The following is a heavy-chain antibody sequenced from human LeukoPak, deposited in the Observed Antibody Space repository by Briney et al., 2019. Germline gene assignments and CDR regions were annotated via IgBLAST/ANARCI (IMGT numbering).Heavy chain of an antibody. CDR2: INHSGST. CDR3: ARLSPRGRRLGYFDL. V-gene: IGHV4-34*01. CDR1: GGSFSGYY. Sequence: PSDTLSLTRAVYGGSFSGYYWSWIRQPPGKGLEWIGEINHSGSTNYNPSLKSRVTISVDTSKNQFSLKLSSVTAADTAVYYCARLSPRGRRLGYFDLWGSGTLVTVSS. J-gene: IGHJ2*01.